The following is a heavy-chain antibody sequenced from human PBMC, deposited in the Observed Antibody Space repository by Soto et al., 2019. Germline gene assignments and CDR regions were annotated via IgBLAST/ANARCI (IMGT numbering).Heavy chain of an antibody. V-gene: IGHV3-66*02. J-gene: IGHJ6*02. D-gene: IGHD3-10*01. CDR3: AKGVRYGMDV. CDR2: IYSGGST. CDR1: GFTVSSNY. Sequence: PGGSLRLSCAASGFTVSSNYMSWVRQAPGKGLEWVSVIYSGGSTYYADSVKGRFTISRDNFKNTLYLQMDSLRVEDTAVYYCAKGVRYGMDVWGQGTTVTVSS.